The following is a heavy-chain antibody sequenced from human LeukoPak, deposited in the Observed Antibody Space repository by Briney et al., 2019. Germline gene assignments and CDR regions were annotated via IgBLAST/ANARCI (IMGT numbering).Heavy chain of an antibody. J-gene: IGHJ4*02. CDR2: IYYSGST. CDR3: AREPAYYYDSSGYDTDY. D-gene: IGHD3-22*01. CDR1: GVSVSSAGYY. V-gene: IGHV4-61*03. Sequence: PSETLPLTCTVSGVSVSSAGYYWSWIRQPPGKGLEWIGYIYYSGSTNYNPSLRSRVTISVDTSKKHFSLKLNSVTTADTAVYYCAREPAYYYDSSGYDTDYWGQGTLVTVSS.